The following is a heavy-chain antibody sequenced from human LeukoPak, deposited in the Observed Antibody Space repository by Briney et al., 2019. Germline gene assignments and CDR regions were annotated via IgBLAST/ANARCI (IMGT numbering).Heavy chain of an antibody. Sequence: GGSLRLSCEASGFTFSNYAMNWVRQALGKGLEWVSVIRSSGGGGSTYYADSVKGRFTISRDNSKNTVYLQMNSLRVEDTSVYYCARLRGLYSGTYRYQTAFEFWGQGSLLTVSS. V-gene: IGHV3-23*01. CDR2: IRSSGGGGST. J-gene: IGHJ4*02. CDR1: GFTFSNYA. CDR3: ARLRGLYSGTYRYQTAFEF. D-gene: IGHD1-26*01.